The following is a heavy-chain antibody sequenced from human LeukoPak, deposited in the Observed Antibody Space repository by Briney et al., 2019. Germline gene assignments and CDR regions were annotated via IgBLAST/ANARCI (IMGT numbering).Heavy chain of an antibody. Sequence: GASVNVSCKASGYNFTSYDINWVRQATGQGLEWMGWMNPNSGNTGYAQKFQGRVTMTTDTSTSTAYLELRSLRSDDTAVYYCARDRAYGYSTVWDFDYWGQGTLVTVSS. D-gene: IGHD6-19*01. CDR2: MNPNSGNT. V-gene: IGHV1-8*01. CDR3: ARDRAYGYSTVWDFDY. CDR1: GYNFTSYD. J-gene: IGHJ4*02.